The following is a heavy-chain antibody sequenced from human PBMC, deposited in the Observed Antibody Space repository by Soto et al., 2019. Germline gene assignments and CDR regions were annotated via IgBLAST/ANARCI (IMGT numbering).Heavy chain of an antibody. CDR3: ARMDGDYNYYAMDV. D-gene: IGHD4-17*01. V-gene: IGHV2-26*01. CDR2: FFSDAER. Sequence: QVTLKESGPVLVKPTETLTLTCTVSGFSLTNPRMGGSWIRKPPGKPLEWLAHFFSDAERSYSASMQSRLTMSTDTSGSQVVLTMTNMDPVDTATYFCARMDGDYNYYAMDVWGQGTTVTVSS. CDR1: GFSLTNPRMG. J-gene: IGHJ6*02.